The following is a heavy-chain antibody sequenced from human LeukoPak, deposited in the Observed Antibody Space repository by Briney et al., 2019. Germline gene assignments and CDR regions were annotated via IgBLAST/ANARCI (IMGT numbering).Heavy chain of an antibody. CDR2: ISRSGSTI. CDR1: GFTFSDYY. V-gene: IGHV3-11*01. J-gene: IGHJ4*02. Sequence: PGGSLRLSCAASGFTFSDYYMSWIRQAPGKGLEWVSYISRSGSTIYYADSVKGRFTISRDNSKNTLYLQMNSLRAGDTAVYYCAKSSYYDSSGFYREYYFDYWGQGTLVPVSS. CDR3: AKSSYYDSSGFYREYYFDY. D-gene: IGHD3-22*01.